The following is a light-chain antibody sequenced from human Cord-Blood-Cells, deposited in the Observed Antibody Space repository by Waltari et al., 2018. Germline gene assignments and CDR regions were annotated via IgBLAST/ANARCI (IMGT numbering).Light chain of an antibody. V-gene: IGKV3-20*01. Sequence: ENVLTQSPGTLSLSPGERATLSCRDSQSVSSSYLAWYQQKPGQAPRRLIYGASSRATGIPDRFSGSGSGTDFTLTISRLEPEDFAVYYCQQYGSSPYTLGEGTKLEIK. CDR3: QQYGSSPYT. J-gene: IGKJ2*01. CDR2: GAS. CDR1: QSVSSSY.